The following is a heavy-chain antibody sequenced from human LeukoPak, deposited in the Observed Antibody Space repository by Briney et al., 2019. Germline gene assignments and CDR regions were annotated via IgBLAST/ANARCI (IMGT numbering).Heavy chain of an antibody. CDR1: GYTFTGYY. Sequence: ASVKVSCKASGYTFTGYYMHWVRQAPGQGLEWMGWINPNSGGTNYAQKFQGRVTMTRDTSISTAYMELSRLRSDDTAVYYCASGGGHSRYFDWLSPRPNYYYMDVWGKGTTVTISS. D-gene: IGHD3-9*01. J-gene: IGHJ6*03. CDR3: ASGGGHSRYFDWLSPRPNYYYMDV. V-gene: IGHV1-2*02. CDR2: INPNSGGT.